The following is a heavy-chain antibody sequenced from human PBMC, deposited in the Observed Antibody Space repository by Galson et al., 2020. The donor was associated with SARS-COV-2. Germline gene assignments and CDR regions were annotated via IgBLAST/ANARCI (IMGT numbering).Heavy chain of an antibody. D-gene: IGHD2-15*01. J-gene: IGHJ4*02. CDR2: INGIGKST. CDR1: GFTFSNSA. V-gene: IGHV3-23*01. CDR3: AKDNDIIVVVGGLSYFDY. Sequence: GGSLRLSCAASGFTFSNSAMSWVRQAPGKGLEWVSAINGIGKSTYYADSVKGRFTISRDNSKNTLFLQMNSLRVEDTAVYYCAKDNDIIVVVGGLSYFDYWGQGTPVTVSS.